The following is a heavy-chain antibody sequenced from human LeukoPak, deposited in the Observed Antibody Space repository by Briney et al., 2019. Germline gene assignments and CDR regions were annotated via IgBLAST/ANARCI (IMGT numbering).Heavy chain of an antibody. CDR2: ISSYNGNT. D-gene: IGHD1-26*01. V-gene: IGHV1-18*01. Sequence: GASVKVSCKASGYTFTSYGISWVRQAPGQGLEWMGWISSYNGNTNYAQKLQGRVTMTTDTSTSTDYMELRSLRSDDTAVYYCAREHRVVGAPYYYYYYGMDVWGQGTTVTVSS. J-gene: IGHJ6*02. CDR3: AREHRVVGAPYYYYYYGMDV. CDR1: GYTFTSYG.